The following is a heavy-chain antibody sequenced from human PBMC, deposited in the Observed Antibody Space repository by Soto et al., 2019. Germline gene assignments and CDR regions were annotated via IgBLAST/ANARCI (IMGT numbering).Heavy chain of an antibody. CDR3: ARDSLTTVTAFQH. Sequence: EVQLVESGGGLVQPGGSLRLSCAASGFTVSSNYMSWVRQAPGKGLEWVSVIYSGGSTYYADSVKGRFTISRDNSKNTVYLQMNSLRAEDTAVYYCARDSLTTVTAFQHWGQGTLVTVSS. V-gene: IGHV3-66*01. J-gene: IGHJ1*01. CDR1: GFTVSSNY. CDR2: IYSGGST. D-gene: IGHD4-17*01.